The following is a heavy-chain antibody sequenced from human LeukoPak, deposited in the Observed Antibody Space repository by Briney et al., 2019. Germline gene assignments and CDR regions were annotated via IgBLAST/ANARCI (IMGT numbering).Heavy chain of an antibody. CDR1: GYTFTSYY. CDR3: ARDRGYSGYDSEYNWFDP. D-gene: IGHD5-12*01. J-gene: IGHJ5*02. Sequence: SVKVSCKASGYTFTSYYMPWVRQAPAQGLEWMGIINPSGGSTSYAQKFQGRVTMTRDTATSTVYMELSSLRSEATAVYYCARDRGYSGYDSEYNWFDPWGQGTLVTVSS. CDR2: INPSGGST. V-gene: IGHV1-46*01.